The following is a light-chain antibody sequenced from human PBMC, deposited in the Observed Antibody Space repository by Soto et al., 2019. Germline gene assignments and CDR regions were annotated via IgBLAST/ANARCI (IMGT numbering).Light chain of an antibody. Sequence: QPVLTQPASVSGSPGQSITISCTGTSSDVGGYNYVSWYQQHPGKAPKLMIYDVSNRPSGVSNRFSGSKSGNTASLTISGLQAEDEADYYCGSYTSSSTLGFGGGTKLTVL. CDR3: GSYTSSSTLG. V-gene: IGLV2-14*01. CDR2: DVS. J-gene: IGLJ2*01. CDR1: SSDVGGYNY.